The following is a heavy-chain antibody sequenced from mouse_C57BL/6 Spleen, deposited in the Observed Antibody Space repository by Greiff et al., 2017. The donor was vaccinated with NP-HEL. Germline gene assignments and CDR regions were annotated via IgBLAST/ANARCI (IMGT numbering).Heavy chain of an antibody. D-gene: IGHD2-2*01. J-gene: IGHJ3*01. CDR2: ISDGGSYT. CDR1: GFTFSSYA. V-gene: IGHV5-4*01. Sequence: EVQGVESGGGLVKPGGSLKLSCAASGFTFSSYAMSWVRQTPEKRLEWVATISDGGSYTYYPDNVKGRFTISRDNAKNNLYLQMSHLKSEDTAMYYCAREGDGYEAWFAYWGQGTLVTVSA. CDR3: AREGDGYEAWFAY.